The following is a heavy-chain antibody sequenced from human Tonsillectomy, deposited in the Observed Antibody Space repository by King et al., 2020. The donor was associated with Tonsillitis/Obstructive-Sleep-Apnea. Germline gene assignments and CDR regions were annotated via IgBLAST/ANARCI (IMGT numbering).Heavy chain of an antibody. CDR1: GFTFSSYS. J-gene: IGHJ4*02. CDR2: ISSSSSYI. Sequence: VQLVESGGGLVKPGGSLRLSCAASGFTFSSYSMNWVRQAPGKGLEGVSSISSSSSYIYYADSVKGRLTISRENAKNSLYLQMNSLRAEDTAVYYCASQHGDSLHAFDYWGQGTLVTVSS. V-gene: IGHV3-21*01. CDR3: ASQHGDSLHAFDY. D-gene: IGHD4-17*01.